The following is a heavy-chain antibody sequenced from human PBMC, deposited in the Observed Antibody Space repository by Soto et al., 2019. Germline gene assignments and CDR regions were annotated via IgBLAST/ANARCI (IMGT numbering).Heavy chain of an antibody. CDR2: IYWDDEK. V-gene: IGHV2-5*02. D-gene: IGHD3-16*01. CDR1: GFSLSTGGEG. Sequence: QITLKESGPTLVNPTQTLTLTCTFSGFSLSTGGEGVGWIRQPPGEALEWLALIYWDDEKRYSPSLKSRLTNTKDSTKSQVVLSMTNMGPVDTATYYCAHSHEEDPYPKDFDYWGQGALVTVSS. CDR3: AHSHEEDPYPKDFDY. J-gene: IGHJ4*02.